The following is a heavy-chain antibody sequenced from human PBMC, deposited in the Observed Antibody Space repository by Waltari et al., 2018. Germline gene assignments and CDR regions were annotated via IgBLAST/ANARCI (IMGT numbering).Heavy chain of an antibody. Sequence: EVQLVESGGALVQPGGSLKLSCAASGLIISDYAIHWVRQASGKGPGWVGRNRSRLKGDSTAYGESVQGRFTISRDDAKNTVYLEMNSLKTDDTAVYYCIRPFEMGIDWGQGTLVTVSS. J-gene: IGHJ4*02. CDR1: GLIISDYA. CDR2: NRSRLKGDST. CDR3: IRPFEMGID. D-gene: IGHD7-27*01. V-gene: IGHV3-73*01.